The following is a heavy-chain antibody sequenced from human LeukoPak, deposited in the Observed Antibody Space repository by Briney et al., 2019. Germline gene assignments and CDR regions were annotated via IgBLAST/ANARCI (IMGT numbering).Heavy chain of an antibody. CDR2: VYYSGST. Sequence: PSETLSLTCTVSGGSIGSNSYYWAWIRQPPGRGLEWIGSVYYSGSTYYIPSLKSRVTISVDTSKSQFSLNLRSVTAADTAVYYCARGYCSSTSCTTFDYWAQGTLVTVSS. D-gene: IGHD2-2*01. V-gene: IGHV4-39*01. CDR1: GGSIGSNSYY. CDR3: ARGYCSSTSCTTFDY. J-gene: IGHJ4*02.